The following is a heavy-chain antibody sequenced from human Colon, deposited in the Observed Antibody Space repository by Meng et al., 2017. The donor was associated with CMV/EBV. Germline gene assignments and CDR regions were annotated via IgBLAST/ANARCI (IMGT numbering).Heavy chain of an antibody. Sequence: ETLSLTCTVSGGSVSSNSWMHWVRQVPGKGLEWVSSITYGGTYITYSDSVQGRFTISRDNTMNSLYLQMNNLRAEDTAVYYCARQSTNSAYDSWGQGTLVTVSS. CDR3: ARQSTNSAYDS. CDR2: ITYGGTYI. J-gene: IGHJ5*01. V-gene: IGHV3-21*06. CDR1: GGSVSSNSW. D-gene: IGHD1-1*01.